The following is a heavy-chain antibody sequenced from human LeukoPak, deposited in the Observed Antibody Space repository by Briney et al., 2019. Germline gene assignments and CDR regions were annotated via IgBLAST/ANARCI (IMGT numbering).Heavy chain of an antibody. Sequence: SQTLSLTCTVSGGSISSGSYYWSWIRQPPGKGLEWIGSIYHSGSTYYNPSLKSRVTISVDTSKNQFSLKLSSVTAADTAVYYCARTMKKAPYYGSGSYRIGTQNWFDPWGQGTLVTVSS. J-gene: IGHJ5*02. CDR1: GGSISSGSYY. CDR2: IYHSGST. V-gene: IGHV4-39*07. D-gene: IGHD3-10*01. CDR3: ARTMKKAPYYGSGSYRIGTQNWFDP.